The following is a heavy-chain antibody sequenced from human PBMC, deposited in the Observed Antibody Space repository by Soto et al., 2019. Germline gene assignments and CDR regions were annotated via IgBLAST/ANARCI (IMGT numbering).Heavy chain of an antibody. CDR3: AKRPGGILRLRPPTFDY. CDR2: IYPGDSDT. CDR1: GYSFTSYW. V-gene: IGHV5-51*01. D-gene: IGHD4-17*01. J-gene: IGHJ4*02. Sequence: ESLKISCKGSGYSFTSYWIGWVRQMPGKGLEWMGIIYPGDSDTRYSPSFQGQVTISADKSISTAYLQWSSLKASDTAMYYCAKRPGGILRLRPPTFDYWGQGTLVTVSS.